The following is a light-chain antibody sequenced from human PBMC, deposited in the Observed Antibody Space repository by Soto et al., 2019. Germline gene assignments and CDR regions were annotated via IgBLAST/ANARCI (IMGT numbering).Light chain of an antibody. V-gene: IGLV2-23*02. J-gene: IGLJ1*01. CDR1: SSNVGSDKL. CDR3: CSSGGSPTYV. Sequence: QSALTQPASGSGSPGQSITISCTGTSSNVGSDKLVSWYQQHPGKAPKLMIFEVNKRPSGVSNRFSGSKSGNTASLTISGLKVEDEADYYCCSSGGSPTYVFGTGTKVTVL. CDR2: EVN.